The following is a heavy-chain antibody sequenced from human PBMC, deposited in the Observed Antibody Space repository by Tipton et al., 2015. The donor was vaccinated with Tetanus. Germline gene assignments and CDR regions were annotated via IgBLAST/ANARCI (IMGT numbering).Heavy chain of an antibody. Sequence: QVQLVQSGAEVKKPGASVKVSCKASGYTFTSYGISWVRQAPGQGLEWMGWISAYNGNTNYAQKLQGRVTMTTDTSTSPAYMELRSLGSDDTAVYYCAQKVGATIDDAFDIWGQGTMVTVSS. D-gene: IGHD1-26*01. CDR2: ISAYNGNT. J-gene: IGHJ3*02. CDR1: GYTFTSYG. CDR3: AQKVGATIDDAFDI. V-gene: IGHV1-18*04.